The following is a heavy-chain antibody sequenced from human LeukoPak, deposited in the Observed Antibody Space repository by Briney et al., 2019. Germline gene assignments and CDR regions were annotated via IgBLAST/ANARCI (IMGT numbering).Heavy chain of an antibody. Sequence: GGSLRLSCAASGFTFSSYSMNWVRQAPGKGLEWVSSISSSSSYIYYADSVKGRFTISRDNAKNSLYLQMNSLRAEDTAVYYCARDRGIAAAGAAYNWFDPWGQGTLVTVSS. J-gene: IGHJ5*02. CDR3: ARDRGIAAAGAAYNWFDP. D-gene: IGHD6-13*01. CDR1: GFTFSSYS. V-gene: IGHV3-21*01. CDR2: ISSSSSYI.